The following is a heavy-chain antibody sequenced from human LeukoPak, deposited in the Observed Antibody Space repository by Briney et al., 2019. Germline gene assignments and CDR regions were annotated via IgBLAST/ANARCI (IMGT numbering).Heavy chain of an antibody. CDR2: INHSGST. Sequence: PSETLSLTCAVYGGSFSGYYWSWIRQPPGKGLEWIGEINHSGSTNYNPSLKSRVTISVDTSKNQFSLKLSSVTAADTAVYYCARSSGALYSSGWYADYWGQGTLVTVSS. CDR1: GGSFSGYY. J-gene: IGHJ4*02. CDR3: ARSSGALYSSGWYADY. V-gene: IGHV4-34*01. D-gene: IGHD6-19*01.